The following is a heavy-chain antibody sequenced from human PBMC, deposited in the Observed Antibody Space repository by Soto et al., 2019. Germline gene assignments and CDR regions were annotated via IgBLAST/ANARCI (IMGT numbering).Heavy chain of an antibody. CDR3: AGRFTTAASLDY. CDR2: VHGGGST. Sequence: VQLVESGGGLIQPGGSLRLSCAASGFTVSNNHMTWVRQAAGKGLELVSFVHGGGSTSYADSVKGRFTISRDNSKNTLYLQMDSLRAEDTAIYYCAGRFTTAASLDYLGRGTLVTVSS. D-gene: IGHD1-1*01. J-gene: IGHJ4*02. CDR1: GFTVSNNH. V-gene: IGHV3-53*01.